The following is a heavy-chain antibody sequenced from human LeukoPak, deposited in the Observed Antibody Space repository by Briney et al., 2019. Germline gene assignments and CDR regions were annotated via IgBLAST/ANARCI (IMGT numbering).Heavy chain of an antibody. V-gene: IGHV3-48*03. CDR3: ARDVADSSGQFDY. J-gene: IGHJ4*02. Sequence: GGSLRLSCAASGFTFSSYEMNWVRQAPGKGLEWVSYISSSGSTIYYADSVKGRFTISRDNAKTSLYLQMNSLRAEDTAVYYCARDVADSSGQFDYWGQGTLVTVSS. CDR1: GFTFSSYE. D-gene: IGHD3-22*01. CDR2: ISSSGSTI.